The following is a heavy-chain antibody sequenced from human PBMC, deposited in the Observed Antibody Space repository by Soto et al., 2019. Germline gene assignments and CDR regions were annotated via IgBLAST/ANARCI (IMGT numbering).Heavy chain of an antibody. J-gene: IGHJ4*02. D-gene: IGHD2-21*02. CDR2: ISSSGSTR. CDR3: ATNDAYFGGYCYSFPFDY. Sequence: GFLRLSGAASGLSLNTYDMFWVRQAPGKGLEWVSYISSSGSTRYYADSVKGRFTISRDNAKNSLYLEMNSVRAEDTAVYYSATNDAYFGGYCYSFPFDYWGQGTLVTVSS. CDR1: GLSLNTYD. V-gene: IGHV3-48*03.